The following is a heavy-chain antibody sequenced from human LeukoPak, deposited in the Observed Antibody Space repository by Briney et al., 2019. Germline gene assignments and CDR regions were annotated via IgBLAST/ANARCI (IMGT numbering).Heavy chain of an antibody. D-gene: IGHD2-2*01. CDR1: AFTFSSYA. CDR3: VKYLGYCSSTSCVANAFDI. V-gene: IGHV3-23*01. J-gene: IGHJ3*02. CDR2: ISSSGGHI. Sequence: PGGSLRLSCAASAFTFSSYAMTWVRQAPGKGLEWVSSISSSGGHIYYTDSVKGRFTISRDNSKNTLYLQMNSLRAEDTAIYYCVKYLGYCSSTSCVANAFDIWGQGTMVTVSS.